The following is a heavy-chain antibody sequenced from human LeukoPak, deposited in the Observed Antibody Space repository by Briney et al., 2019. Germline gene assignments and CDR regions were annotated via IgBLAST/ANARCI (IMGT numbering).Heavy chain of an antibody. CDR2: INHSGST. V-gene: IGHV4-34*01. Sequence: SETLSLTCAVYGGSFSGYYWSWIRQPPGKGLEWIGEINHSGSTNYNPSPKSRVTISVDTSKNQFSLKLSSVTAADTAVYYCARGRIVVVPAAILVSYYYYYGMDVWGQGTTVTVSS. CDR3: ARGRIVVVPAAILVSYYYYYGMDV. J-gene: IGHJ6*02. D-gene: IGHD2-2*02. CDR1: GGSFSGYY.